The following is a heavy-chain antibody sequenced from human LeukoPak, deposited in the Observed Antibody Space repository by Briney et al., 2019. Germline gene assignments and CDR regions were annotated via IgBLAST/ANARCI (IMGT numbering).Heavy chain of an antibody. V-gene: IGHV3-7*03. Sequence: GGSLRLSCTASGFTFRSYWMTWVRQAPGKGLEWVAHIKDDGRDKKYVDSVKGRFTISRDNAKDSLYLQMSSLTAEDTAVYYCARDPGTGFDSWGQGTLVTVSS. CDR2: IKDDGRDK. CDR3: ARDPGTGFDS. CDR1: GFTFRSYW. D-gene: IGHD3/OR15-3a*01. J-gene: IGHJ4*02.